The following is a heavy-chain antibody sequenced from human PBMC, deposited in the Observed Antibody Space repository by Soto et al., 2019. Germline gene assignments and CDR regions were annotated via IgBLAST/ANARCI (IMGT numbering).Heavy chain of an antibody. Sequence: GESLKISCKGSGYSFTSYWIGWVRQMPGKGLEWMGIIYPGDSDTRYSPSFQGQVTISADKSISTAYLQWSSLKASETAMYYCARGASGGDYVLAVSRIDYWGQGTLVTVSS. D-gene: IGHD4-17*01. V-gene: IGHV5-51*01. J-gene: IGHJ4*02. CDR1: GYSFTSYW. CDR2: IYPGDSDT. CDR3: ARGASGGDYVLAVSRIDY.